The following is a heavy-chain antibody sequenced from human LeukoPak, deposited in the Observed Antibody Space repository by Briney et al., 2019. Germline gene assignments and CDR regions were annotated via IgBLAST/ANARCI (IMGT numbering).Heavy chain of an antibody. J-gene: IGHJ4*02. CDR1: GGSISSYY. Sequence: PSETLSLTCTVSGGSISSYYWSWIRQPPGKGLEWIGYIYYSGSTNYNPSLKSRVTISVDMSKNQFSLKLSSVTAADTAVYYCARDQMGATNYWGQGTLVTVSS. CDR2: IYYSGST. V-gene: IGHV4-59*01. CDR3: ARDQMGATNY. D-gene: IGHD1-26*01.